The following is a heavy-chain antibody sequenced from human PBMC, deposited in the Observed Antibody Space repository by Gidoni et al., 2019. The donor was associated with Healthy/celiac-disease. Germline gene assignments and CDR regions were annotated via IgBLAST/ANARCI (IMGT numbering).Heavy chain of an antibody. CDR2: INPNSGGT. V-gene: IGHV1-2*04. D-gene: IGHD3-3*01. CDR1: GYTFTGYY. J-gene: IGHJ6*02. CDR3: ARDKREYYDFWSGYTYYYYGMDV. Sequence: QVQLVQSGTEVKKPGASVKVSCKDSGYTFTGYYMHWVRQAPGQGLEWMGWINPNSGGTNYAQKFQGWVTMTRDTSISTAYMELSRLRSDDTAVYYCARDKREYYDFWSGYTYYYYGMDVWGQGTTVTVSS.